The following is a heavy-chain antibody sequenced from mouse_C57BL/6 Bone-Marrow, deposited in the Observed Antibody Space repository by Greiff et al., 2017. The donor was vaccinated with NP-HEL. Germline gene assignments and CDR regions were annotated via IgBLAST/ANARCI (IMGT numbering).Heavy chain of an antibody. CDR1: GFTFSSYA. V-gene: IGHV5-4*03. J-gene: IGHJ3*01. D-gene: IGHD2-4*01. CDR2: ISDGGSYT. CDR3: ARHYYDSFAY. Sequence: EVKLMDSGGGLVKPGGSLKLSCAASGFTFSSYAMSWVRQTPEKRLEWVATISDGGSYTYYPDNVKGRFTISRDNAKNNLYLQMSHLKSEDTAMYYCARHYYDSFAYWGQGTLVTVSA.